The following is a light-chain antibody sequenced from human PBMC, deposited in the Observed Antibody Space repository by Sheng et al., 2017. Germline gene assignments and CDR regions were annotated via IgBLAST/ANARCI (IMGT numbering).Light chain of an antibody. CDR2: GHL. J-gene: IGKJ1*01. V-gene: IGKV4-1*01. Sequence: DIVMTQSPDSLAVSLGERATINCKSSQTVFYSSNNKNYLAWYQQNQDSLQSCSFTGHLPGYPRGPCRSVAAGXGQILLSTISSLQAEDVAVYYCQQYYNSPRTFGQGTKVEIK. CDR1: QTVFYSSNNKNY. CDR3: QQYYNSPRT.